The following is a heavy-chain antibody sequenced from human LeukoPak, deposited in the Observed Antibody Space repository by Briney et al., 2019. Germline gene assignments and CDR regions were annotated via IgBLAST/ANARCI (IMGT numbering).Heavy chain of an antibody. CDR2: ISGNGGNT. J-gene: IGHJ4*02. V-gene: IGHV3-23*01. CDR3: AKVVISWGPTSQDY. CDR1: GFTFSSYA. Sequence: GGSLRLSCAASGFTFSSYAMSWVRQAPGKGLDSVSTISGNGGNTYYADSVKGRFAISRDNSKNTLYLQINTLRAEDMAVYYCAKVVISWGPTSQDYWGQGTLVTVSS. D-gene: IGHD6-13*01.